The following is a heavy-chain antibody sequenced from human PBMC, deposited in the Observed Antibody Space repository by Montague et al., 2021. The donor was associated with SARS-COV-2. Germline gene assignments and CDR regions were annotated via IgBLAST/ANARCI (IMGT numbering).Heavy chain of an antibody. CDR1: GGSISSGSYY. V-gene: IGHV4-61*02. CDR3: ARASDVDTAMVIYYYGLDV. D-gene: IGHD5-18*01. Sequence: TLSLTCTVSGGSISSGSYYWSWIRQPAGKGLEWIGRIYTSGSTHYNPSLKSRVTISVDTSKNQFSLKLSSVTAADTAVYYCARASDVDTAMVIYYYGLDVWGQGTTVTVSS. J-gene: IGHJ6*02. CDR2: IYTSGST.